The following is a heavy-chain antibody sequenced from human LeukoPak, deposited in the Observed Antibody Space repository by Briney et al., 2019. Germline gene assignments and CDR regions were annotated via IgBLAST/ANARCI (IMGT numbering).Heavy chain of an antibody. Sequence: GGSLRLSCAASGFTFNTYGMHWVRQAPGKGLEWVAVLSYDGSNKYYADSVKGRFTISRDNSKNTLYLQMNSLRAEDTAVYYCAKYNWNDFSGLFWWGQGTLVTVSS. J-gene: IGHJ4*02. CDR3: AKYNWNDFSGLFW. V-gene: IGHV3-30*18. CDR2: LSYDGSNK. D-gene: IGHD1-20*01. CDR1: GFTFNTYG.